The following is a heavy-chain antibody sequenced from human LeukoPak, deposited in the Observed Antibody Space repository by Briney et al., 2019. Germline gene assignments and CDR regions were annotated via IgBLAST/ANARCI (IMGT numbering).Heavy chain of an antibody. CDR1: GGSISSSGYY. D-gene: IGHD6-19*01. Sequence: SETLSLTCTVSGGSISSSGYYWSWIRQPPGKGLEWIGEINHSGSTNYNPSLKSRVTISVDTSKNQFSLKLSSVTAADTAVYYCARDSSGSLDYWGQGTLVTVSS. V-gene: IGHV4-39*07. J-gene: IGHJ4*02. CDR3: ARDSSGSLDY. CDR2: INHSGST.